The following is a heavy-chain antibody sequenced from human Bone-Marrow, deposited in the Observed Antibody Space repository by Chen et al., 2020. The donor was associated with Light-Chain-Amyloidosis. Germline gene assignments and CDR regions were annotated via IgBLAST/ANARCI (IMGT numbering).Heavy chain of an antibody. Sequence: EVQLVESGGGLVQPGGSLRLSCAASGFSFSSYAMSWVRPAPGKGLGWVSGIRGSGGSRYYGDSVKGRLTISRDNSKNTLYLQMNSLRAEDTAVYYCAKDISYDDILPDYPADAFDIWGQGTMVTVSS. J-gene: IGHJ3*02. CDR1: GFSFSSYA. D-gene: IGHD3-9*01. CDR3: AKDISYDDILPDYPADAFDI. V-gene: IGHV3-23*04. CDR2: IRGSGGSR.